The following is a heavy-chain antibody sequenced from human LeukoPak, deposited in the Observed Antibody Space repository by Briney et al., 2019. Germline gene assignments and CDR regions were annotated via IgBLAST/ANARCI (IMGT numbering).Heavy chain of an antibody. V-gene: IGHV4-59*01. CDR2: ISSTGNT. J-gene: IGHJ4*02. CDR1: GDSISSYY. D-gene: IGHD3-22*01. Sequence: SETLSLTCTVSGDSISSYYWTWIRQPPGKGLEWIGYISSTGNTYYNPSLKSRVTISVDTSKNQFSLKLSSVTAADTAVYYCAGGDFYYDSSGYYFRGFDYWGQGTLVTVSS. CDR3: AGGDFYYDSSGYYFRGFDY.